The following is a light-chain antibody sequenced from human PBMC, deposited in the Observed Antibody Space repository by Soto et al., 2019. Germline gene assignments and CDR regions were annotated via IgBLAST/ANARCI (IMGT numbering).Light chain of an antibody. J-gene: IGKJ4*01. CDR2: WAS. Sequence: DIVMTQSPESLAVSLGERATINCKTSQSVLYSSNERNYFAWYQQKPGQPPKLLIHWASTRASGVPDRFSGSGSGTDFSLSISSLQAEDVAVYYCQQYYGAPLTFGGGTKVEIK. V-gene: IGKV4-1*01. CDR1: QSVLYSSNERNY. CDR3: QQYYGAPLT.